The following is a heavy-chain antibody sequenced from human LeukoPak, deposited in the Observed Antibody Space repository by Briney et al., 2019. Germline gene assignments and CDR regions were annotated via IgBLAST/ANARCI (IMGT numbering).Heavy chain of an antibody. CDR1: GFAFSSNW. CDR3: TRGGFYYDSSGYFPHFFDS. J-gene: IGHJ4*02. Sequence: GGSLRLSCAASGFAFSSNWMHWVRQGPGKGLVWVAHINDDGTTPGYAEFAEGRFTISRDDAKNTLYLQISSLRAEDTALYYCTRGGFYYDSSGYFPHFFDSWGQGTLVTVSS. V-gene: IGHV3-74*01. CDR2: INDDGTTP. D-gene: IGHD3-22*01.